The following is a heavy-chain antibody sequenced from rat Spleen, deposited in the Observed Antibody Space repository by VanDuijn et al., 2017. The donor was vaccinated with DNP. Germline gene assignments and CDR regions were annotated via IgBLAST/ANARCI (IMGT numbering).Heavy chain of an antibody. D-gene: IGHD4-3*01. Sequence: EVQLVESGGDLVKPGRSLKLSCVASGLTFNNYWMTWIRQVPGKGLEWVASITSSGGSAYHPDSVKGRFTISRDNAKSSLYLQMDSLRSEDTATYYCSTRNSGYGGYFDYWGQGVMVTVSS. CDR2: ITSSGGSA. J-gene: IGHJ2*01. CDR3: STRNSGYGGYFDY. CDR1: GLTFNNYW. V-gene: IGHV5-31*01.